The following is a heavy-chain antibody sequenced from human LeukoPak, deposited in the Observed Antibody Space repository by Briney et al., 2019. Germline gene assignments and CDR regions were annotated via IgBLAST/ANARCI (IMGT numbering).Heavy chain of an antibody. V-gene: IGHV4-59*08. CDR2: FHYSGST. D-gene: IGHD2-15*01. CDR3: ARHHDGGPKLRLDF. Sequence: RSSETLSLTCRVSGASVSNYCWSWIRQSPGKGLEWIGCFHYSGSTNYNPSLNSRVTTSIDTSMNQLSLTLVSVTAADTAVYFCARHHDGGPKLRLDFWGLGVLVTVSS. J-gene: IGHJ4*02. CDR1: GASVSNYC.